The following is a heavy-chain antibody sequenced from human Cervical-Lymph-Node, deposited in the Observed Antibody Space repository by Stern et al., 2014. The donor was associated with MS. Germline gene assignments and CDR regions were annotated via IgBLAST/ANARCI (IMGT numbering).Heavy chain of an antibody. V-gene: IGHV4-59*01. Sequence: QVQLQESGPGLLRPSETLSLTCTVSGASITSYYWSWIRQPPGKGLEWIGYIYYSGTTNYNASLKGRVAISIDTSKTQFYLRLSSVTAADTAVYYCARATDLWGQGTLVTVSS. CDR2: IYYSGTT. CDR3: ARATDL. CDR1: GASITSYY. J-gene: IGHJ5*02.